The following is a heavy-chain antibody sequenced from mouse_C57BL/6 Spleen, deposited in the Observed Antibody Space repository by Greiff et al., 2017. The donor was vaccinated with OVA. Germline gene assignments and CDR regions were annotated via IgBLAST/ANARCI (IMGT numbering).Heavy chain of an antibody. V-gene: IGHV1-69*01. CDR1: GYTFTSYW. CDR2: IDPSDSYT. D-gene: IGHD2-1*01. Sequence: QVQLQQPGAELVMPGASVKLSCKASGYTFTSYWMHWVKQRPGQGLEWIGEIDPSDSYTNYNQKFKGKSTLTVDKSSSTAYMQLRSLTSEDSAVYYGARDYGNYVWYFDVWGTGTTVTVSS. CDR3: ARDYGNYVWYFDV. J-gene: IGHJ1*03.